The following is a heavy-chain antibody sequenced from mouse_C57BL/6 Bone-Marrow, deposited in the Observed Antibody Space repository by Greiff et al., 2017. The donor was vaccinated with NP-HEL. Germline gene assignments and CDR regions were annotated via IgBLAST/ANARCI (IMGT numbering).Heavy chain of an antibody. Sequence: QVQLQQPGAELVRPGTSVKLSCKASGYTFTSYWMHWVQQRPGQGLEWIGVIDPSDSYTNYNQKFKGKATLTVDTSSITAYMQLSSLTSEDSAVYYCARCYLIYRVSYYAMDYWGQGTSVTVSS. CDR3: ARCYLIYRVSYYAMDY. CDR2: IDPSDSYT. V-gene: IGHV1-59*01. D-gene: IGHD2-14*01. CDR1: GYTFTSYW. J-gene: IGHJ4*01.